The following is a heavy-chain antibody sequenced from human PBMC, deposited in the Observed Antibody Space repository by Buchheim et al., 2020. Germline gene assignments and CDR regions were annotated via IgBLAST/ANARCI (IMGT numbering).Heavy chain of an antibody. CDR3: AKVSPYYGGIAGSCDY. CDR2: IRVSGGST. CDR1: GLTISSYA. Sequence: EVQLLESGGALVQPGGSLRLSCAASGLTISSYAMSWVRQAPGKGLDWVSSIRVSGGSTYSADSVKGRFTISRDSSKNTLYLQMNRLRADDTAVYYCAKVSPYYGGIAGSCDYWGQGTL. D-gene: IGHD4-23*01. V-gene: IGHV3-23*01. J-gene: IGHJ4*02.